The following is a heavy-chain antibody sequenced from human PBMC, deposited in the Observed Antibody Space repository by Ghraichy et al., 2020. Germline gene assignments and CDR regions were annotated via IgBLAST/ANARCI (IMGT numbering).Heavy chain of an antibody. CDR1: GFTVSSNY. CDR3: ASSYCSGGSCYPEVDALDI. V-gene: IGHV3-66*02. J-gene: IGHJ3*02. Sequence: GGSLRLSCAASGFTVSSNYMSWVRQAPGKGLEWVSVIYSGGSTYYADSVKGRFTISRDNSKNTLYLQMNSLRAEDTAVYYCASSYCSGGSCYPEVDALDIWGQGTMVTVSS. D-gene: IGHD2-15*01. CDR2: IYSGGST.